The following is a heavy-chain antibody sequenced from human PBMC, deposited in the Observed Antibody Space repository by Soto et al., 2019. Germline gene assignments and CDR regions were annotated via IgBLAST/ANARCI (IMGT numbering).Heavy chain of an antibody. CDR3: AKDESIAAAPFDP. CDR2: INDRGVST. CDR1: GFTFRNYA. D-gene: IGHD6-25*01. V-gene: IGHV3-23*01. Sequence: LRLSCAASGFTFRNYAMAWVRQAPGKGLEWVSSINDRGVSTYYADSVKGRFTISRDNSKNTLYLQMKGLRVDDTAVYYCAKDESIAAAPFDPWGQGSLVTVSS. J-gene: IGHJ5*02.